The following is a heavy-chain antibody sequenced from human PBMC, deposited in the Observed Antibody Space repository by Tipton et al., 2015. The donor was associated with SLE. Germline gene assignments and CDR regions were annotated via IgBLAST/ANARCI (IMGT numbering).Heavy chain of an antibody. CDR2: ISSNGGST. CDR3: ARRVAVAAPHAFDI. J-gene: IGHJ3*02. V-gene: IGHV3-64*01. CDR1: GFTFSSYA. Sequence: GSLRLSCAASGFTFSSYAMHWVRQAPGKGLEYVSAISSNGGSTYYANSVKGRFTISRDNSKNTLYLQMGSLRAEDMAVYYCARRVAVAAPHAFDIWGQGTMVTVSS. D-gene: IGHD6-19*01.